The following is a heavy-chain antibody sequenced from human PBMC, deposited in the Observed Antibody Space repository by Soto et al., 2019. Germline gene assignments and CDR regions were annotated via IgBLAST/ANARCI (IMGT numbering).Heavy chain of an antibody. CDR2: IYYSGST. CDR3: ARVPDL. J-gene: IGHJ5*02. V-gene: IGHV4-59*08. Sequence: SETLSLTCTVSGGSISSYYWSWIRQPPGKGLEWIGYIYYSGSTSYNPSLKSRVTISVDTSKNQFSLKLSSVTAADTAVYYCARVPDLWGQGTLVTVSS. D-gene: IGHD2-2*01. CDR1: GGSISSYY.